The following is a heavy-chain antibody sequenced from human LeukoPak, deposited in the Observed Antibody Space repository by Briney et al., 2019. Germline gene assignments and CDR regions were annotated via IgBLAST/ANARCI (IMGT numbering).Heavy chain of an antibody. CDR1: GFAFSSYS. J-gene: IGHJ3*02. D-gene: IGHD2/OR15-2a*01. CDR2: ISSSSSYI. V-gene: IGHV3-21*01. Sequence: PGGSLRLSCAASGFAFSSYSMNWVRQAPGKGTEWVSSISSSSSYIYYADSVKGRFTISRDNAKNSLYLQMNSLRAEDTAVYYCARVNSKLEAFDIWGQGTMVTVSS. CDR3: ARVNSKLEAFDI.